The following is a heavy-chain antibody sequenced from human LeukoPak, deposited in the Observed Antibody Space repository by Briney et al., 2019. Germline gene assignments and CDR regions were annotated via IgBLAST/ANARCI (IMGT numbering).Heavy chain of an antibody. J-gene: IGHJ6*03. D-gene: IGHD6-13*01. V-gene: IGHV4-59*10. CDR3: AGNGYSSSWSSYYYYYMDV. Sequence: PSETLSLTCAVYGGSFSGYYWSWIRQPAGKGLEWIGRIYTSGSTNYNPSLKSRVTISVDTSKNQFSLKLSSVTAADTAVYYCAGNGYSSSWSSYYYYYMDVWGKGTTVTVSS. CDR1: GGSFSGYY. CDR2: IYTSGST.